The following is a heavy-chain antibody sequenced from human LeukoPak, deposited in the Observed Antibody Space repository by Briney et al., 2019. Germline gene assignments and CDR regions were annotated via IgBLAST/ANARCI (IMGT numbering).Heavy chain of an antibody. CDR3: ARALGVEMATRSDY. CDR2: VKQDGSEK. J-gene: IGHJ4*02. V-gene: IGHV3-7*01. D-gene: IGHD5-24*01. CDR1: GFTFSSYW. Sequence: GRSLRLSCAASGFTFSSYWMSWVRQAPGKGLEWVANVKQDGSEKYYVDSVKGRFTISRDNAKNSLYLQMNSLRAEDTAVYYCARALGVEMATRSDYWGQGTLVTVSS.